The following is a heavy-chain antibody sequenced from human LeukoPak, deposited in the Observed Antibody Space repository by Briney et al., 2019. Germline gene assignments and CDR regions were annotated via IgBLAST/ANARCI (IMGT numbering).Heavy chain of an antibody. CDR3: ARDRPIVATKRDWFDP. CDR2: ISSSSSYI. J-gene: IGHJ5*02. CDR1: GFTFSSYS. V-gene: IGHV3-21*01. D-gene: IGHD5-12*01. Sequence: PGGSLRLSCAASGFTFSSYSMNWVRQAPGKGLEWVSSISSSSSYIYYADSVKGQFTISRDNAKNSLYLQMNSLRAEDTAVYYCARDRPIVATKRDWFDPWGQGTLVTVSS.